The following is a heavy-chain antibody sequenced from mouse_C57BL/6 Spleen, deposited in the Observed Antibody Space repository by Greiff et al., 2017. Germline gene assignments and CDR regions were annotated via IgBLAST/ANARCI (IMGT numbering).Heavy chain of an antibody. CDR2: ISNGGGST. V-gene: IGHV5-12*01. CDR3: ARRYGNYVRYFDV. D-gene: IGHD2-10*02. J-gene: IGHJ1*03. Sequence: EVKVVESGGGLVQPGGSLKLSCAASGFTFSDYYMYWVRQTPEKRLEWVAYISNGGGSTYYPDTVKGRFTISRDNAKNTLYLQMSRLKSEDTAMYYCARRYGNYVRYFDVWGTGTTVTVSS. CDR1: GFTFSDYY.